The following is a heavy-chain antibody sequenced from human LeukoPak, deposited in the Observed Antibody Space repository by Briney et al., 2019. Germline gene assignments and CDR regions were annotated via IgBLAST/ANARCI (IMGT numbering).Heavy chain of an antibody. Sequence: ASVKVSCKASGYTFTSYAISWVRRAPGQGLEWMGGIIPIFGTANYAQKFQGRVTITADESTSTAYMELSSLRSEDTAVYYCANYRGYSYGYNWFDPWGQGTLVTVSS. V-gene: IGHV1-69*13. D-gene: IGHD5-18*01. CDR3: ANYRGYSYGYNWFDP. J-gene: IGHJ5*02. CDR1: GYTFTSYA. CDR2: IIPIFGTA.